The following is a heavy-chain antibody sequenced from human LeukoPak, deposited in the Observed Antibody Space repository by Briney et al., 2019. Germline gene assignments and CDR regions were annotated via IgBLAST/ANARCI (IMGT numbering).Heavy chain of an antibody. J-gene: IGHJ6*02. CDR3: ARDLGQWFGPRYYYGMDV. D-gene: IGHD3-10*01. CDR2: ISAYNGNT. Sequence: ASVKVSCKASGYTFTSYGISWVRQAPGQGLEWMGLISAYNGNTNYAQKLQGRVTMTTDTSTSTAYMELRSLRSDDTAVYYCARDLGQWFGPRYYYGMDVWGQGTTVTVSS. V-gene: IGHV1-18*01. CDR1: GYTFTSYG.